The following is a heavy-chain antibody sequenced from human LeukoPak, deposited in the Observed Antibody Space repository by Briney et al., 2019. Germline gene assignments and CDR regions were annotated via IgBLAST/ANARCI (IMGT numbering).Heavy chain of an antibody. Sequence: SETLSLTCTVSGYFISSGYYWGWIRQPPGKGLEWIGSIYHSGSTYYNPSLKSRVTISVDTSKNQFSLKLSSVTAADTAVYYCARVTVSGSYPPGKYYFDYWGQGTLVTVSS. D-gene: IGHD1-26*01. CDR3: ARVTVSGSYPPGKYYFDY. CDR1: GYFISSGYY. J-gene: IGHJ4*02. CDR2: IYHSGST. V-gene: IGHV4-38-2*02.